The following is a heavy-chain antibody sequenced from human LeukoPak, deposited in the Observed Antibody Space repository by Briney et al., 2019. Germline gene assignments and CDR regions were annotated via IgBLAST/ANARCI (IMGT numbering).Heavy chain of an antibody. D-gene: IGHD3-10*01. Sequence: GGSLRLSCAASVVTFSDYNMESIPQAPGKGLEWVSYISSSSSYTNYADSVKGRFTISRDNAKNSLYLQMNSLRAEDTAVYYCASLGRGVSDYWRQGTLVTVSS. J-gene: IGHJ4*02. CDR1: VVTFSDYN. CDR3: ASLGRGVSDY. CDR2: ISSSSSYT. V-gene: IGHV3-11*03.